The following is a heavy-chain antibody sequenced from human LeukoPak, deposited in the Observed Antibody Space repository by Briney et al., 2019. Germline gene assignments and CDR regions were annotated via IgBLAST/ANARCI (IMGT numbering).Heavy chain of an antibody. CDR3: ARDLSWGRPTY. CDR1: GFTFSNYW. J-gene: IGHJ4*02. Sequence: PGGSLRLSCAASGFTFSNYWMSWVRQAPGKGLEWVANIKQDGSEKYYVDSVKSRFTISRDNAKNSLYLQMNSLRAEDTAVYYCARDLSWGRPTYWGQGTLVTVSS. CDR2: IKQDGSEK. D-gene: IGHD3-16*01. V-gene: IGHV3-7*03.